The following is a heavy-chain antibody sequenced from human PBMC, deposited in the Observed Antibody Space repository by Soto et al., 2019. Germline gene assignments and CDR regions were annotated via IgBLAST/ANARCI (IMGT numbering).Heavy chain of an antibody. J-gene: IGHJ4*02. CDR1: GYTFTSYY. V-gene: IGHV1-46*01. D-gene: IGHD6-19*01. Sequence: ASVKVSCKASGYTFTSYYMHCVRQAPGQGLEWMGIINPSGGSTSYAQKFQGRVTMTRDTSTSTVYMELSSLRSEDTAVYYCARDSGYSSGWYEVSYVFEYWGQGTLVTVSS. CDR2: INPSGGST. CDR3: ARDSGYSSGWYEVSYVFEY.